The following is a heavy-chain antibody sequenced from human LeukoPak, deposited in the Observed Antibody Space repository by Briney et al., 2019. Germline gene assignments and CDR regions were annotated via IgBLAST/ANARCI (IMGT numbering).Heavy chain of an antibody. CDR2: IWNDGSYK. D-gene: IGHD6-13*01. J-gene: IGHJ4*02. CDR1: GLTFSNYG. CDR3: AKVRQFTAATGTGLDQ. Sequence: GRSLRLSCAASGLTFSNYGMHWVRQAPGKGLDWVAVIWNDGSYKYYADSVRGRFTISRDNSMNTVYLQINSLRAEDTAVYYCAKVRQFTAATGTGLDQWGQGTLVTVSS. V-gene: IGHV3-33*06.